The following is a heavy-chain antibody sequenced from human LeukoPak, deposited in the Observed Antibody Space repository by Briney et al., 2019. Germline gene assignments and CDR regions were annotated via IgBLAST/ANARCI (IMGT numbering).Heavy chain of an antibody. CDR3: ARLLSSYYFDN. Sequence: PGGSLRLSCAPSGFTFSSYSMNWVRQAPGKGLEWVSSISSSSSYIYYADSVKGRFTISRDNAKNSLYLQMNSLRAEDTAVYYCARLLSSYYFDNWGQGTLVTVSS. CDR1: GFTFSSYS. CDR2: ISSSSSYI. D-gene: IGHD6-19*01. V-gene: IGHV3-21*01. J-gene: IGHJ4*02.